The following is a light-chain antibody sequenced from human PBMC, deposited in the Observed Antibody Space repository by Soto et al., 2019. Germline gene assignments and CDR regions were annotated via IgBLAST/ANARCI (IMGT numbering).Light chain of an antibody. CDR2: AAS. CDR3: QQSYNTPT. J-gene: IGKJ4*01. V-gene: IGKV1-39*01. Sequence: DIQMTQSPSSLSASVGDRVTITCRASQNINFYLNWFQQKPGKAPKVLIYAASSLQVGVPSRFSGSGSGTDFTLTISSLQTEDFATYFCQQSYNTPTFGAGTKVDIX. CDR1: QNINFY.